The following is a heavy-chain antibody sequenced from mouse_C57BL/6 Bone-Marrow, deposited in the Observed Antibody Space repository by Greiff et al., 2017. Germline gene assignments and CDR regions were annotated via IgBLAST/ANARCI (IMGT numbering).Heavy chain of an antibody. Sequence: QVQLQQPGAELVMPCASVKLSCKASGYTFTSYWMHWVKQRPGQGLEWIGEIDPSDSYTNYNQKFQGKSTLTVDKSSSTAYMQLSSLTSEDSAVDYCARDYYGSSFWFAYWGQGTLVTVSA. CDR2: IDPSDSYT. D-gene: IGHD1-1*01. CDR1: GYTFTSYW. J-gene: IGHJ3*01. CDR3: ARDYYGSSFWFAY. V-gene: IGHV1-69*01.